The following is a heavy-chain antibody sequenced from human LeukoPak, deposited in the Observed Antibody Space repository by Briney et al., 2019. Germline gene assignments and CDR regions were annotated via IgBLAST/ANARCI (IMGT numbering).Heavy chain of an antibody. J-gene: IGHJ3*02. Sequence: ASVKVSCKASGYTFTGYYMHWVRQAPGQGLEWMGWINPNSGGTNYAQKFQGRVTMTRDTSISTAYMELSRLRSDDTAVYYCARVNTYYYDSSGYYYYAFDIWGQGTMVTVSS. CDR1: GYTFTGYY. CDR2: INPNSGGT. V-gene: IGHV1-2*02. D-gene: IGHD3-22*01. CDR3: ARVNTYYYDSSGYYYYAFDI.